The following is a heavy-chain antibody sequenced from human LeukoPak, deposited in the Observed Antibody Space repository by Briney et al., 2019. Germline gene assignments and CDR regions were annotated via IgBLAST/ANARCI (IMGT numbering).Heavy chain of an antibody. D-gene: IGHD4-17*01. CDR1: GYTFTSYV. J-gene: IGHJ4*02. CDR2: ISAYNGNT. CDR3: ARDLAPYGDYEIDY. V-gene: IGHV1-18*01. Sequence: ASVKVSCKASGYTFTSYVISWVRQAPGQGLEWMGWISAYNGNTNYAQKLQGRVTMTTDTSTSTAYMELSRLRSDDTAVYYCARDLAPYGDYEIDYWGQGTLVTVSS.